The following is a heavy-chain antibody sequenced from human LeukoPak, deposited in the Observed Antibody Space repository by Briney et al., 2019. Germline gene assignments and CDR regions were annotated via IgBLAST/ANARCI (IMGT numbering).Heavy chain of an antibody. V-gene: IGHV4-39*01. CDR3: ARQGDVLRYFDWLDY. Sequence: PSETLPLTCTVSGGSISSSSYYWGWIRQPPGKGLEWIGSIYYSGSTYYNPSLKSRVTIAVDTSKNQFSLKLSPVTAADTAVYYCARQGDVLRYFDWLDYWGQGTLVTVSS. CDR2: IYYSGST. J-gene: IGHJ4*02. D-gene: IGHD3-9*01. CDR1: GGSISSSSYY.